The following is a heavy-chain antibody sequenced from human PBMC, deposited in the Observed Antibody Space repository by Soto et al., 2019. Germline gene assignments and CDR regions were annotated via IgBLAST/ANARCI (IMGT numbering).Heavy chain of an antibody. Sequence: GGSLRLSCAASGFTFSNAWMSWVRQAPGKGLEWVGRIKSKTDGGTTDYAAPVKGRFTISRDDSKDSLYLQMNSLKVEDTAVYYCARNLKVGGGYYFDYWGQGTLVTVSS. V-gene: IGHV3-15*01. CDR3: ARNLKVGGGYYFDY. J-gene: IGHJ4*02. D-gene: IGHD3-16*01. CDR1: GFTFSNAW. CDR2: IKSKTDGGTT.